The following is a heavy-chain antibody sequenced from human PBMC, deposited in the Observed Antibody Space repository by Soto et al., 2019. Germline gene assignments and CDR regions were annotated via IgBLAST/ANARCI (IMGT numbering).Heavy chain of an antibody. CDR2: ISSSSSYI. Sequence: PGGSLRLSCAAPGFTFSSYSMNWVRQAPGKGLEWVSSISSSSSYIYYADSVKGRFTISRDNAKNSLFLQMNSLRAEDTAVYYCARDWDTWGDYYYYMDVWGKGTTVTVSS. J-gene: IGHJ6*03. CDR1: GFTFSSYS. V-gene: IGHV3-21*01. CDR3: ARDWDTWGDYYYYMDV. D-gene: IGHD3-16*01.